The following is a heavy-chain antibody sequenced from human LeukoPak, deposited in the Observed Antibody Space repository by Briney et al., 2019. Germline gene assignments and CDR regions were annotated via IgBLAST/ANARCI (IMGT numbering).Heavy chain of an antibody. Sequence: ASVKVSCKASGYTFTGYYMHWVRQAPGQGLEWMGWINLNSGCTNYAQKFQGRVTMTRDTSISTAYMELSRLRSDDTAVYYCARASSGSSLEPDYWGQGTLVTVSS. D-gene: IGHD1-26*01. J-gene: IGHJ4*02. CDR1: GYTFTGYY. CDR3: ARASSGSSLEPDY. CDR2: INLNSGCT. V-gene: IGHV1-2*02.